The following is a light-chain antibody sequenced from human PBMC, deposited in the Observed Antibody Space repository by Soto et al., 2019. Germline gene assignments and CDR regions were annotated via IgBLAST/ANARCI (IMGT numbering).Light chain of an antibody. J-gene: IGLJ3*02. CDR2: EGS. CDR1: SSDVGNYNL. V-gene: IGLV2-23*01. Sequence: HSALTQPASVSGSPGQSITISCTGTSSDVGNYNLVSWYQQHPGEAPKLLIYEGSKRPSGVSNRFSGSKFGNTASLTISGLQAEDEGDYYCCSYAGDSTWVFGGGTKLTVL. CDR3: CSYAGDSTWV.